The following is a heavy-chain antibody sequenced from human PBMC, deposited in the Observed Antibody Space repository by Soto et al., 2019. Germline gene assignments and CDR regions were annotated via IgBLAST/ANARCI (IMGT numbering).Heavy chain of an antibody. CDR2: ISSSSSTI. Sequence: GSLRLSCAASGFTFSSYSINWVRQAPGKGLEWVSYISSSSSTIYYADSVKGRFTISRDNAKNSLYLQMNSLRAEDTAVYYCARAVRSGSYPYYYYGMDVWGQGTTVTVSS. V-gene: IGHV3-48*01. J-gene: IGHJ6*02. D-gene: IGHD3-10*01. CDR3: ARAVRSGSYPYYYYGMDV. CDR1: GFTFSSYS.